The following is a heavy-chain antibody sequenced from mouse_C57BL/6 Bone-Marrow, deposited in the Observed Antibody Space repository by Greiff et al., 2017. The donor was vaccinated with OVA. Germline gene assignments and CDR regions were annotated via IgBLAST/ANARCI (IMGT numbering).Heavy chain of an antibody. J-gene: IGHJ2*01. Sequence: VQLQQSGPELVKPGASVKISCKASGYAFSSSWMNWVKQRPGKGLEWIGRIYPGDGDTNYNGKFKGKATLTADKSSSTAYMQLSSLASEDSAVYFCARGGGFITTCGYWGQGTTLTVSS. CDR3: ARGGGFITTCGY. V-gene: IGHV1-82*01. D-gene: IGHD1-1*01. CDR1: GYAFSSSW. CDR2: IYPGDGDT.